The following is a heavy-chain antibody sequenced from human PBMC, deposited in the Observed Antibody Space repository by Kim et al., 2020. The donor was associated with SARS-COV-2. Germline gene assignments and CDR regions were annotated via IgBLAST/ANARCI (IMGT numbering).Heavy chain of an antibody. CDR3: AKGGRPGYNYGPDY. Sequence: SETLSLTCTVSGDSINSYYWSWIRQPPGKGLEWIGYIHHSGSTTYNPSLKSRVSISVDTSKNQFSLKLTSVTAADTAGYYCAKGGRPGYNYGPDYWGQGTLVTVSS. D-gene: IGHD5-12*01. CDR2: IHHSGST. CDR1: GDSINSYY. J-gene: IGHJ4*02. V-gene: IGHV4-59*13.